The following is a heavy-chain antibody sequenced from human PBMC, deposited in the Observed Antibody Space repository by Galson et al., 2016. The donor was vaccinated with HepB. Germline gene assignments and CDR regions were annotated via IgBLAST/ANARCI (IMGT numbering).Heavy chain of an antibody. Sequence: SLRLSCAASGFAFSTNTMHWVRQAPGKGLEWISYISGDGSRRTYADSVKGRFTISRDNAKNSLYLQMNSLTVEDTAVYHCASETEESNKDAFDIWGQGTMLIVSS. J-gene: IGHJ3*02. CDR3: ASETEESNKDAFDI. V-gene: IGHV3-48*03. CDR1: GFAFSTNT. CDR2: ISGDGSRR. D-gene: IGHD7-27*01.